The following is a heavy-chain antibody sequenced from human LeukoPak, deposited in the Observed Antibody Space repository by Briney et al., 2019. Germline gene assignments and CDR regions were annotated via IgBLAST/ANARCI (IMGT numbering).Heavy chain of an antibody. V-gene: IGHV4-34*01. Sequence: PSETLSLTCPVYTGSFSGYYWSWIRQPPGKGLEWIGEINHSGSTNYNPSLKSRVTISVDTSKNQFPLKLRSVTAADTVVYHCWIAGRYFYDSSGHYPIYYFTYWSQGTLVTVSS. D-gene: IGHD3-22*01. CDR1: TGSFSGYY. CDR2: INHSGST. CDR3: WIAGRYFYDSSGHYPIYYFTY. J-gene: IGHJ4*02.